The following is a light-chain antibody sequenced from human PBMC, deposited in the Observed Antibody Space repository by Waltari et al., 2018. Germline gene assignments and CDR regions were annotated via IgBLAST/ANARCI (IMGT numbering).Light chain of an antibody. J-gene: IGKJ5*01. Sequence: DIVMTQSPDFLGVSLGETATIHCKSSQSVLYRPNGRNELAWYQQKPGQSPRLLFYWASSRQSGVPDRFIGSGSGTDFTLTIRSLQADDVATYFCQQSFTDPPTFGQGTRLHFK. V-gene: IGKV4-1*01. CDR3: QQSFTDPPT. CDR2: WAS. CDR1: QSVLYRPNGRNE.